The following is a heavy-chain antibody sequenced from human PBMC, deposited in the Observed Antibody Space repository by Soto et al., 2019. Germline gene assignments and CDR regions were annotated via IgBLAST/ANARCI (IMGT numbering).Heavy chain of an antibody. J-gene: IGHJ6*02. Sequence: GGSLRLSCAASGFTFSSYAMSWVRQAPGKGLEWVAVIWYDGSNKYYADSVKGRFTISRDNSKNTLYLQMNSLRAEDTAVYYCARLRSDGTYYYGMDVWGQGTTVTVSS. D-gene: IGHD4-17*01. CDR1: GFTFSSYA. CDR2: IWYDGSNK. V-gene: IGHV3-33*08. CDR3: ARLRSDGTYYYGMDV.